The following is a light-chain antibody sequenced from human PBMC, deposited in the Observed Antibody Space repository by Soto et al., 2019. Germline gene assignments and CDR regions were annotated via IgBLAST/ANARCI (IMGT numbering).Light chain of an antibody. CDR1: ALGDKY. CDR3: QTWDTSFVV. Sequence: SYELTQPPSVSVSPGQTASITCSGDALGDKYACWYQQKPGQSPILVIYENSERPSGIPERFSGSNSGNTATLTLSGTQAVDEADYYCQTWDTSFVVFGGGTKLTVL. CDR2: ENS. J-gene: IGLJ2*01. V-gene: IGLV3-1*01.